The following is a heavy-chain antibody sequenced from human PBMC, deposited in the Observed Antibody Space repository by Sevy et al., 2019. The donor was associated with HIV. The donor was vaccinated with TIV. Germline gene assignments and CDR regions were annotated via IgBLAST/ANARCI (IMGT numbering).Heavy chain of an antibody. J-gene: IGHJ6*02. CDR2: ISHDGINE. Sequence: GGSLRLSCIGSGFSFSYYGIHWVRQSPGKGLDWVALISHDGINEYYVDSVKGRFTISRDNSKNTVYLEMNSLRNGDTAIYFCANAYSGSYSHSYLYALDVWGQGTTVTVSS. V-gene: IGHV3-30*18. D-gene: IGHD1-26*01. CDR3: ANAYSGSYSHSYLYALDV. CDR1: GFSFSYYG.